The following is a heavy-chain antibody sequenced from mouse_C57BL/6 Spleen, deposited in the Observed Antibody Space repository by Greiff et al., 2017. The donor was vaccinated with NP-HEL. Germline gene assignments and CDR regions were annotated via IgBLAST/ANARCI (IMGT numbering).Heavy chain of an antibody. Sequence: EVQGVESGAELVRPGASVKLSCTASGFNIKDDYMHWVKQRPEQGLEWIGWIDPENGDTEYASKFQGKATITADTSSNTAYLQLSSLTSEDTAVYYCTTAVPFDYWGQGTTLTVSS. CDR2: IDPENGDT. J-gene: IGHJ2*01. CDR3: TTAVPFDY. CDR1: GFNIKDDY. V-gene: IGHV14-4*01.